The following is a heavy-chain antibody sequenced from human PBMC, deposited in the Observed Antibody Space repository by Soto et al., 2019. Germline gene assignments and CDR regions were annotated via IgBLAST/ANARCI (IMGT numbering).Heavy chain of an antibody. V-gene: IGHV1-46*01. J-gene: IGHJ4*02. D-gene: IGHD2-21*02. Sequence: QVQLVRSGAEVKKPGASVKVSCKASGDTFTDYYIHWVRQAPGQGLEWMGTVNPSGGHTTYAQHFPDRMTMTRSTSTSTLYMELTSLTSEDTAVYYCARGGHVVVVTAALDYWGQGTLVTVSS. CDR3: ARGGHVVVVTAALDY. CDR1: GDTFTDYY. CDR2: VNPSGGHT.